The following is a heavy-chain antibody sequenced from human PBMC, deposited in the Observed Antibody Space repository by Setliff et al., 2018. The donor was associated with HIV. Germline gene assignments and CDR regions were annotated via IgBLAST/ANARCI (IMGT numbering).Heavy chain of an antibody. V-gene: IGHV3-30*02. CDR3: AAVPWGHSSLIIDH. Sequence: GGSLRLSCAASGFTFSSYGMHWVRQAPGKGLEWVAFIRYDGDNKYYADSVKGRFTISRDNAKNSVYLQMHSLRVEDTAVYYCAAVPWGHSSLIIDHWGQGTPVTVSS. CDR2: IRYDGDNK. CDR1: GFTFSSYG. D-gene: IGHD3-16*01. J-gene: IGHJ4*02.